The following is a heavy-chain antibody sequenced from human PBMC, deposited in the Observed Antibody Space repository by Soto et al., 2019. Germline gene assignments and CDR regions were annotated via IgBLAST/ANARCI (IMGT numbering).Heavy chain of an antibody. Sequence: GGSLRLSCAASGFTFSSYAMSWVRQAPGKGLEWVSAISGSGGSTYYADSVKGRFTISRDNSKNTLYLQMNSLRAEDTAVYYCANARPEVERQWLLWVNIPQYYFDYWGQGTLVTVSS. D-gene: IGHD6-19*01. CDR1: GFTFSSYA. CDR3: ANARPEVERQWLLWVNIPQYYFDY. CDR2: ISGSGGST. J-gene: IGHJ4*02. V-gene: IGHV3-23*01.